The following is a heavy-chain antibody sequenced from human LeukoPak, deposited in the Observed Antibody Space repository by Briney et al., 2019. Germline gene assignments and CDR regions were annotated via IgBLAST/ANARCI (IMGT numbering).Heavy chain of an antibody. J-gene: IGHJ4*02. CDR3: AKDSYPGIAVAGVMYYFDY. CDR2: ISGSGGST. D-gene: IGHD6-19*01. V-gene: IGHV3-23*01. Sequence: GSLRLSSAASGFTFSSYAMSWVRHAPVKGLEWVSAISGSGGSTYYADSVKGRFTISRDNSKNTLYLQMNSLRAEDTAVYYCAKDSYPGIAVAGVMYYFDYWGQGTLVTVSS. CDR1: GFTFSSYA.